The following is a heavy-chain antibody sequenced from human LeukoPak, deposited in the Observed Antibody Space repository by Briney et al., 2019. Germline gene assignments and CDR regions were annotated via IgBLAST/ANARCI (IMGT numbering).Heavy chain of an antibody. CDR3: ARDPDDYDFWSGSGLYYYYYYGMDV. Sequence: PGGSLRLSCAASGFTFSSYSMNWVRQAPGKGLEWVSSISSSSSYIYYADSVKGRFTISRDNAKNSLYLQMNSLRAEDTAVYYCARDPDDYDFWSGSGLYYYYYYGMDVWGQGTTVTVSS. CDR1: GFTFSSYS. D-gene: IGHD3-3*01. CDR2: ISSSSSYI. V-gene: IGHV3-21*01. J-gene: IGHJ6*02.